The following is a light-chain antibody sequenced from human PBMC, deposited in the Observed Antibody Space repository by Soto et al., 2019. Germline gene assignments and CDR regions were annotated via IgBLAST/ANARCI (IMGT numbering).Light chain of an antibody. J-gene: IGKJ1*01. CDR3: LCYITYPWT. Sequence: QMTQSPSTLSASVGDRVTITCRASQSCRNSLAWYQQKAGKAPTLLIYDASTLQSGVPSRFSGSGSGTEFSLTISSLQPEDFATYYCLCYITYPWTFGQGTKVDIK. CDR1: QSCRNS. CDR2: DAS. V-gene: IGKV1-5*01.